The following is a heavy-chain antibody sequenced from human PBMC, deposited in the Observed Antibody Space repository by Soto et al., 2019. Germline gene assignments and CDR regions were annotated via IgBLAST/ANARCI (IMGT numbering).Heavy chain of an antibody. Sequence: QLQLQESGPGLVKPSETLSLTCTVSGGSISSSSYYWGWIRQPPGKGLEWIGSIYYSGSTYYNPSLKSRVTISVDTSKNQFSLKLSSVTAADTAVYYCARRGGRAPGRLVYFDYWGQGTLVTVSS. J-gene: IGHJ4*02. D-gene: IGHD3-16*01. CDR2: IYYSGST. CDR1: GGSISSSSYY. CDR3: ARRGGRAPGRLVYFDY. V-gene: IGHV4-39*01.